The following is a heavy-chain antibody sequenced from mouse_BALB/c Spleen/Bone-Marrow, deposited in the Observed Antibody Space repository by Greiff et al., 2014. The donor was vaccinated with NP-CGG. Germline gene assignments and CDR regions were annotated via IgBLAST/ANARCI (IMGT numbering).Heavy chain of an antibody. V-gene: IGHV1S56*01. Sequence: QVQLQQSGPELVKPGASVRISCKASGYTFTSYCIHWVKQRPGQGLEWIGWIYPGNVNTKYNENFKGKATLTADKASSTAYMQLSSLTSEDYAVYFCAREWNGNCGFDSWGQGTTLTVSS. CDR1: GYTFTSYC. D-gene: IGHD2-1*01. CDR2: IYPGNVNT. CDR3: AREWNGNCGFDS. J-gene: IGHJ2*01.